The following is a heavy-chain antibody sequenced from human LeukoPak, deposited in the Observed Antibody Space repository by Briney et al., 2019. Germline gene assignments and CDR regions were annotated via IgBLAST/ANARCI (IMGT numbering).Heavy chain of an antibody. V-gene: IGHV3-48*02. CDR3: AKDDHYGSGSFPTDY. J-gene: IGHJ4*02. D-gene: IGHD3-10*01. Sequence: GGSLRLSCAASGFTFSSYNMNWVRQAPGKGLEWVSYITSSSSTIYYADSVKGRFTISRDNAKNSPFLQMNSLRDEDTAVYYCAKDDHYGSGSFPTDYWGQGTLVTVAS. CDR1: GFTFSSYN. CDR2: ITSSSSTI.